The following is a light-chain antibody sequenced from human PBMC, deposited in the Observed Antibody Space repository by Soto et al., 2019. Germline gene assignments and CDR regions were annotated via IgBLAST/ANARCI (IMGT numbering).Light chain of an antibody. J-gene: IGKJ5*01. CDR1: QDISNY. V-gene: IGKV1-33*01. CDR3: QQYDNIPYT. CDR2: DAS. Sequence: DIQITQSPSSLSASVGDRVTITCQSSQDISNYLSWHRQKPGKAPKVLISDASILEAGVPSRFSGRASGTEFTFTITSLQPEDIATYYCQQYDNIPYTFGQGTRLEIK.